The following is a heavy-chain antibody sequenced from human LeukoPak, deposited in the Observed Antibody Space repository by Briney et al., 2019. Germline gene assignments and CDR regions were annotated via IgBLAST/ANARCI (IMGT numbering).Heavy chain of an antibody. J-gene: IGHJ6*02. CDR1: GGSFSGYY. CDR2: INHSGST. CDR3: VAFPHYYGMDV. D-gene: IGHD3-3*02. V-gene: IGHV4-34*01. Sequence: SETLSLTCAVYGGSFSGYYWSWIRQPPGKGLEWIGEINHSGSTNYNPSLKSRVTISVDTSKNQFSLKLSSVTAADTAVYYCVAFPHYYGMDVWGQGTTVTVSS.